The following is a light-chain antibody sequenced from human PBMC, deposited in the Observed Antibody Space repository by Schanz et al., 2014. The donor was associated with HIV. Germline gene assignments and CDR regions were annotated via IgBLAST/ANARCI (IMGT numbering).Light chain of an antibody. V-gene: IGLV2-14*03. CDR3: SSYSSSSTLVL. Sequence: QSALTQPASVSGSPGQSITISCTGTSSDVGGYKYVSWYQQHTGKAPKLMIYDVNNRPSGVSNRFSGSKSGNTASLTISGLQAEDEADYYCSSYSSSSTLVLLGGGTKLTVL. J-gene: IGLJ2*01. CDR1: SSDVGGYKY. CDR2: DVN.